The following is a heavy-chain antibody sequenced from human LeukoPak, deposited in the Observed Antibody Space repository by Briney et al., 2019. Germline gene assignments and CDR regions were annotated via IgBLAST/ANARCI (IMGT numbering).Heavy chain of an antibody. Sequence: AAVKVSCKASGYPFDNFGLTWVRQAPGQGLEWMGWISAYNGNTHYAQKFRDRLTMTTDTSTRTAYLELRSLKSDDTAVYYCARDRLGGDLTGESLYWGQGTLATVSS. CDR1: GYPFDNFG. J-gene: IGHJ4*02. CDR2: ISAYNGNT. D-gene: IGHD4-17*01. V-gene: IGHV1-18*01. CDR3: ARDRLGGDLTGESLY.